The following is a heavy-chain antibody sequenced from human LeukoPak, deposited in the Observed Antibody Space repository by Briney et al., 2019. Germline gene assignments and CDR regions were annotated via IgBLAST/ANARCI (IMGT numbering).Heavy chain of an antibody. D-gene: IGHD1-26*01. J-gene: IGHJ6*03. CDR1: GFTFSSYA. CDR3: AFSSYYLQGNYYYMDV. Sequence: GGSLRLSCAASGFTFSSYAMSWVRQAPGKGLEWVSAISGSGGSTYYADSVKGRFTISRDNSKNTLYLQMNSLRSDDTAVYYCAFSSYYLQGNYYYMDVWGKGTTVTVSS. CDR2: ISGSGGST. V-gene: IGHV3-23*01.